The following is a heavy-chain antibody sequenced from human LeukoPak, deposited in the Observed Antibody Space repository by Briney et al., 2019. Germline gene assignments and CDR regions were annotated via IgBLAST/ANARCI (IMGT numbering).Heavy chain of an antibody. Sequence: SETLSLTCAVYGGSFSGYYWSWIRQPPGKGLEWIGEINHSGSTNYNPSLKSRVTISVDTSKNQFSPKLSSVTAADTAVYYCAFRLVHGAFDIWGQGTMVTVSS. CDR3: AFRLVHGAFDI. CDR2: INHSGST. J-gene: IGHJ3*02. D-gene: IGHD6-19*01. V-gene: IGHV4-34*01. CDR1: GGSFSGYY.